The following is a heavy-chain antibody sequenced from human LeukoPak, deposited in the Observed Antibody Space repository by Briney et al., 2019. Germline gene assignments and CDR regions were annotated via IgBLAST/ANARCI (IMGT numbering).Heavy chain of an antibody. CDR1: GYTFTNYG. J-gene: IGHJ1*01. D-gene: IGHD3-22*01. Sequence: ASVKVSCKTSGYTFTNYGMHWVRLAPGQGLEWMGWINGGNGNAKYSQNFQGRVTIIRDTSASTAYMELSSLRSEDTAVYYCARVPLHDSSGHYYPHWGQGTLVTVSS. V-gene: IGHV1-3*01. CDR2: INGGNGNA. CDR3: ARVPLHDSSGHYYPH.